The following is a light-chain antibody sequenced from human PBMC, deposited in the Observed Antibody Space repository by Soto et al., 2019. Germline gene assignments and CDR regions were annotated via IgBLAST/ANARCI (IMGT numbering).Light chain of an antibody. Sequence: DIQLTQSPSFLSASVGDRVTITCRASQAINTYLAWYQQKPGKAPKLLIFAASTLQNGVPSRFSGSGSETEFTVTITSLQPEDFATYYCQQRKSYPITFGQGTRLEIK. CDR1: QAINTY. CDR2: AAS. J-gene: IGKJ5*01. V-gene: IGKV1-9*01. CDR3: QQRKSYPIT.